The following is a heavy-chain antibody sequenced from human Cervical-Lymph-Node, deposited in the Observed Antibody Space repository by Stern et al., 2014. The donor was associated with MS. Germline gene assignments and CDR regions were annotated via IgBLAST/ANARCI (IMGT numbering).Heavy chain of an antibody. CDR3: ARGGRWEPDFDY. V-gene: IGHV4-59*02. CDR1: GGSVSGYY. CDR2: IYYSGTT. J-gene: IGHJ4*02. Sequence: LQLQESGPGLVKPSETLSLTCTVSGGSVSGYYWSWIRQPPGKGLELIGYIYYSGTTNYNPSLKSRLAMSLDTSKNQFSLKLNSVTAADTAVYYCARGGRWEPDFDYWGQGTLVTVSS. D-gene: IGHD1-26*01.